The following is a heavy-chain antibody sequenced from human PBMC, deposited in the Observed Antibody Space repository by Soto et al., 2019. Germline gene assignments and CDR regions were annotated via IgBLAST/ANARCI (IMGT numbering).Heavy chain of an antibody. CDR2: ISYDGSNK. V-gene: IGHV3-30-3*01. J-gene: IGHJ4*02. D-gene: IGHD3-22*01. CDR3: ARDKYGYYYDSSPWYFDY. Sequence: SGGSLRLSWAASGFTFSSYAMHWVRQAPGKGLEWVAVISYDGSNKYYADSVKGRFTISRDNSKNTLYLQMNSLRAEDTAVYYCARDKYGYYYDSSPWYFDYWGQGTLVTVSS. CDR1: GFTFSSYA.